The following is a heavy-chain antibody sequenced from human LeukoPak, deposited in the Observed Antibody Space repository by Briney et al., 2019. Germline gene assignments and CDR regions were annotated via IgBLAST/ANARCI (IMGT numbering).Heavy chain of an antibody. Sequence: SVKVSCKASVYTFTIYYMHWVRQAPGQGLEWMGIINPSGYSTTYAQKFQGRVTLTRDTSTSTVHMELSSLKSDDTAIYYCAREVDCSGDTCYSRYFDYWGQGTLVTVSS. J-gene: IGHJ4*02. CDR2: INPSGYST. D-gene: IGHD2-15*01. CDR3: AREVDCSGDTCYSRYFDY. CDR1: VYTFTIYY. V-gene: IGHV1-46*01.